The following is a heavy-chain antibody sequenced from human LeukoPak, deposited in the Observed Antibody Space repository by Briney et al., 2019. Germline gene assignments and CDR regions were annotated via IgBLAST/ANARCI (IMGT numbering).Heavy chain of an antibody. CDR2: IYPGESDT. J-gene: IGHJ4*02. Sequence: GEALQISWNGPGSRFMNYWIAWGRQMPGKGVEGVGIIYPGESDTRNSPSFEGQVNISADKSITTAYLQWSSLKASDSATYYCARQDGNAWYYFDYWGQGMLVTVSS. V-gene: IGHV5-51*01. D-gene: IGHD5-24*01. CDR3: ARQDGNAWYYFDY. CDR1: GSRFMNYW.